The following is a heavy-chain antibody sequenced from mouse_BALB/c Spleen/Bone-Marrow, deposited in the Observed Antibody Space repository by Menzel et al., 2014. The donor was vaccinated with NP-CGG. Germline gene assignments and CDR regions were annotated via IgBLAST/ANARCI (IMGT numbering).Heavy chain of an antibody. V-gene: IGHV1S130*01. D-gene: IGHD2-14*01. Sequence: VQLQQSGSVLVRPGASVKLSCKASGYTFTNSWIHWAKQRPGQGLEWIGEIHPNSGNTNYNEKFKGMVTLTADISSSTAYVDLSSLTSEDSAVYYCARHHRYAYYFDYWGQGTTLTVSS. CDR2: IHPNSGNT. CDR3: ARHHRYAYYFDY. J-gene: IGHJ2*01. CDR1: GYTFTNSW.